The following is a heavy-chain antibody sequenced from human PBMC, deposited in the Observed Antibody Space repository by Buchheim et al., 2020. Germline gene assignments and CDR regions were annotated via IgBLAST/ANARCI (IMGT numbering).Heavy chain of an antibody. J-gene: IGHJ4*02. CDR3: ATGWFGDY. V-gene: IGHV1-3*01. CDR2: INPGSEKT. CDR1: GYIFTSFT. Sequence: VELVQSGTEVKKPGTSVKLSCKGSGYIFTSFTMHWVRQAPGQGLEWMGWINPGSEKTKYSQKFHDRITITRDRAADTADMELGGLGAEDTAVYFCATGWFGDYWGQGTL. D-gene: IGHD3-10*01.